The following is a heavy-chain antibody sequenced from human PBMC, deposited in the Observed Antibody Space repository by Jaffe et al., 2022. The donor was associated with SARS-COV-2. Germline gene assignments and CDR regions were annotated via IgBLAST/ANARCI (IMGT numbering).Heavy chain of an antibody. Sequence: QVQLQESGPGLVWPSETLSLTCTVSGGSISSYYWTWIRQPPGKGLEWIGYIHYSGNTNYNPSFKSRVTISGDTSKNHFSLMLSSVTAADTAVYYCARNGAGYHYYMDVWGKGTTVTVSS. CDR3: ARNGAGYHYYMDV. J-gene: IGHJ6*03. CDR2: IHYSGNT. D-gene: IGHD2-8*01. V-gene: IGHV4-59*01. CDR1: GGSISSYY.